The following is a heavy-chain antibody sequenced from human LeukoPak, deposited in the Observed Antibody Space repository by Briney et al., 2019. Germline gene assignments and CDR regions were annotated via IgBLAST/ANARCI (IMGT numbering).Heavy chain of an antibody. Sequence: SQTLSLTCTVSGGSISSGDYYWSWIRQPPGKGLEWIGYIYYSGSTYYNLSLKSRVTISVDTSKNQFSLKLSSVTAADTAVYYCARLYGSGSYYNVRYFDYWGQGTLVTVSS. J-gene: IGHJ4*02. CDR2: IYYSGST. D-gene: IGHD3-10*01. CDR3: ARLYGSGSYYNVRYFDY. V-gene: IGHV4-30-4*01. CDR1: GGSISSGDYY.